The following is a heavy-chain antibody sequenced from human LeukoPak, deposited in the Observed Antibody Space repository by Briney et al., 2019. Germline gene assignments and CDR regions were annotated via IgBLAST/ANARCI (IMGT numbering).Heavy chain of an antibody. Sequence: SETLSLTCAVYGGSFSGYYWSWIRQPPGKGLEWIGYIYYSGSTNYNPSLKSRVTISVDTSKNQFSLKLSSVTAADTAVYYCARVYGSGSYGLVFDYWGQGTLVTVSS. D-gene: IGHD3-10*01. V-gene: IGHV4-59*01. CDR3: ARVYGSGSYGLVFDY. J-gene: IGHJ4*02. CDR1: GGSFSGYY. CDR2: IYYSGST.